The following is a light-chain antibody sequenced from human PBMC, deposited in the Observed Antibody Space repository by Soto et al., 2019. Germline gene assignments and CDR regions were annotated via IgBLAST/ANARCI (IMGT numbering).Light chain of an antibody. CDR3: SSYTSSTDYV. V-gene: IGLV2-14*01. CDR2: EVT. J-gene: IGLJ1*01. CDR1: SSDIDTYNY. Sequence: QSVLTQPASVSGSPGQSITISCTGTSSDIDTYNYVSWYQQHPGKAPKLIIYEVTNRPSGVSNRFSGSKPGDTASLTISGLRAEDEADYYCSSYTSSTDYVFGTGTKVTVL.